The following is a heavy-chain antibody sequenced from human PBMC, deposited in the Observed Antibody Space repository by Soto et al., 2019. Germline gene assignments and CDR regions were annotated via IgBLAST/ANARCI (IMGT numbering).Heavy chain of an antibody. CDR3: ARGGVDTVTFDY. CDR1: GGSLSNYL. D-gene: IGHD5-18*01. CDR2: IIPIFGTS. V-gene: IGHV1-69*01. Sequence: QVQLVQSGTEVKKPGSSVQVSCKASGGSLSNYLITWVRQAPGQGLEWMGEIIPIFGTSNSAQRFQGRVTITAVESTSTVYVELSNLRSEDTAVYYCARGGVDTVTFDYWGQGTLVTVSS. J-gene: IGHJ4*02.